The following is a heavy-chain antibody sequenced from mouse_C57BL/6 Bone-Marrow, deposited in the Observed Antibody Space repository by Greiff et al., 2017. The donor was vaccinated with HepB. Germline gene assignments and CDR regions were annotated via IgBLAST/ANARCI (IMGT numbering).Heavy chain of an antibody. V-gene: IGHV5-4*01. CDR3: AREGYGSSYAMDY. CDR1: GFTFSSYA. Sequence: EVKLVESGGGLVKPGGSLKLSCAASGFTFSSYAMSWVRQTPEKRLEWVATISDGGSYTYYPDNVKGRFTISRDNAKNNLYLQMSHLKSEDTAMYYCAREGYGSSYAMDYCGQGTSVTVSS. D-gene: IGHD1-1*01. CDR2: ISDGGSYT. J-gene: IGHJ4*01.